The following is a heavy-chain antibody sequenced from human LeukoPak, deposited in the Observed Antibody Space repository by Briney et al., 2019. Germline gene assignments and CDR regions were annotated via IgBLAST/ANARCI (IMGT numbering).Heavy chain of an antibody. J-gene: IGHJ4*02. Sequence: PSETLSLTCTVSGGSISSYYWSWIRQPPGKGLEWIGYIYYSGSTNYNPSLKSRVTISVDTSKNQFSLKLSSVTAADTAVYYCARRHYCSGGSCYSGSDYFDYWGQGTLVTVSS. CDR2: IYYSGST. D-gene: IGHD2-15*01. CDR1: GGSISSYY. V-gene: IGHV4-59*08. CDR3: ARRHYCSGGSCYSGSDYFDY.